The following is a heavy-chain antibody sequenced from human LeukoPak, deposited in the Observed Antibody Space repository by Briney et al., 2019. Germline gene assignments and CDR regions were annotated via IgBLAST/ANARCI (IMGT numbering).Heavy chain of an antibody. Sequence: KSSETLSLTCTVSGGSISSGGYYWSWIRQHPGKGLEWIGYIYYSGSTYYNPSLKSRVTISVDTSKNQFSLKLSSVTAAGTAVYYCARAKDDYGGNFDYRGQGTLVTVSS. J-gene: IGHJ4*02. CDR1: GGSISSGGYY. CDR3: ARAKDDYGGNFDY. V-gene: IGHV4-31*03. D-gene: IGHD4-23*01. CDR2: IYYSGST.